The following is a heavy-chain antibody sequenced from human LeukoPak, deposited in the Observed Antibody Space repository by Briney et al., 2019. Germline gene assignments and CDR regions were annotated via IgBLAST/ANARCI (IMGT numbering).Heavy chain of an antibody. CDR3: ARSVDTAMVSDFDY. Sequence: VASVKVSCKASGYTFTSYGISWVRQAPGQGLEWMGWISAYNGNTNYAQKLQGRVTMTTDTSTSTAYVELRSLRSDDTAVYYCARSVDTAMVSDFDYWGQGTLVTVSS. CDR1: GYTFTSYG. CDR2: ISAYNGNT. V-gene: IGHV1-18*01. J-gene: IGHJ4*02. D-gene: IGHD5-18*01.